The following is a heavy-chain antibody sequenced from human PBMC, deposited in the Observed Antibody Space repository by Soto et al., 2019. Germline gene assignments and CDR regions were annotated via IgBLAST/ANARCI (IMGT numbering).Heavy chain of an antibody. CDR2: IIPIFATP. CDR3: VRDFSAVNLLEAFKYYRMDI. CDR1: GGTFSSNP. Sequence: QVQLMQSGAEVRKPRSSVTVSCKASGGTFSSNPISWVRQAPGQGLEWMGGIIPIFATPHYSCRFVDRLTLTADRSTHTSFMELTSQTSEATAIYYCVRDFSAVNLLEAFKYYRMDIWGQGTTVTVS. J-gene: IGHJ6*02. V-gene: IGHV1-69*06. D-gene: IGHD2-21*01.